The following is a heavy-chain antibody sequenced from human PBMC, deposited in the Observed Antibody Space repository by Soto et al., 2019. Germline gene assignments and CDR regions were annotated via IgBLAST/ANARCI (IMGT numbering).Heavy chain of an antibody. CDR3: ARGRRVRFLEWYYYYGMDV. D-gene: IGHD3-3*01. J-gene: IGHJ6*02. CDR2: INHSGST. Sequence: SETLSLTCAVYGGSFSGYYWSWIRQPPGKGLEWIGEINHSGSTNYNPSLKSRVTISVDTSKNQFSLKLSSVTAADTAVYYCARGRRVRFLEWYYYYGMDVWGQGTTVTVSS. CDR1: GGSFSGYY. V-gene: IGHV4-34*01.